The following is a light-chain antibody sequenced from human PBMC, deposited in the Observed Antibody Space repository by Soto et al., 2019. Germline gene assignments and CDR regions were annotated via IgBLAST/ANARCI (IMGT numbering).Light chain of an antibody. Sequence: DIHLTQSPSILSASVGDRVTLTCRASQDVSDFLAWYQHAPGKAPNLLIYGGYTLQSRVPSRFSGGGSGTEFSLTITGLQPEDSATYYCQYLNGVPTITFGQGTRLEIK. CDR3: QYLNGVPTIT. V-gene: IGKV1-9*01. J-gene: IGKJ5*01. CDR2: GGY. CDR1: QDVSDF.